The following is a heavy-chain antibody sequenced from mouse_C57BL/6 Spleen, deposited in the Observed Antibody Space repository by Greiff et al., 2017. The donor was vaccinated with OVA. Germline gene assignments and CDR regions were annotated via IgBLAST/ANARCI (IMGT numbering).Heavy chain of an antibody. Sequence: QVQLQQPGAELVKPGASVKLSCKASGYTFTSYWMHWVKQRPGQGLEWIGMIHPNSGSTNYNEKFKSKATLTVDKSSSTAYMQLSSLTSEDSAVYYCARSLGRTPLFDCWGQGTTLTVSS. D-gene: IGHD4-1*01. CDR2: IHPNSGST. CDR1: GYTFTSYW. V-gene: IGHV1-64*01. CDR3: ARSLGRTPLFDC. J-gene: IGHJ2*01.